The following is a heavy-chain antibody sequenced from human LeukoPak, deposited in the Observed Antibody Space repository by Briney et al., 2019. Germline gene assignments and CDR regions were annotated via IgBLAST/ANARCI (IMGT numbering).Heavy chain of an antibody. CDR2: ISGSGGST. CDR3: AKDRTFRYYYDSSGYYPADY. D-gene: IGHD3-22*01. Sequence: PGGSLRLSCAASGFTFSSYAMSWVRQAPGKGLEWVSAISGSGGSTYYADSVKGRFTISRDNSKNTLYLQMNSLRAEDTAVYYCAKDRTFRYYYDSSGYYPADYWGQGTLVTVSS. V-gene: IGHV3-23*01. J-gene: IGHJ4*02. CDR1: GFTFSSYA.